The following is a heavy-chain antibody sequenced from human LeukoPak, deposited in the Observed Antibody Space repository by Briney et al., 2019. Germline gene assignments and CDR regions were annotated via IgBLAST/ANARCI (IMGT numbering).Heavy chain of an antibody. V-gene: IGHV3-30*02. Sequence: GGSLRLSCVVSGFTFSCHGMHWVRQAPGKGLEWVAFIRYDGSTKYYADSVQGRFSISRDNSKNTLYLQMNSLRAEDTAVYYCANGPTSSGYFYYFDYWGQGTLVTVSS. CDR2: IRYDGSTK. CDR3: ANGPTSSGYFYYFDY. D-gene: IGHD3-22*01. J-gene: IGHJ4*02. CDR1: GFTFSCHG.